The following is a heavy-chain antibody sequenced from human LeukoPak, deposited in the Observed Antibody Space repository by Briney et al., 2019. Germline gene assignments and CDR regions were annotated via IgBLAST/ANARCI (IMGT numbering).Heavy chain of an antibody. CDR2: ISYIGRT. D-gene: IGHD6-19*01. CDR1: GASISSVGYN. CDR3: ARMMDSSGDFDY. Sequence: PSETLSLTCTVSGASISSVGYNWGWIRQPPGKGLEWIGSISYIGRTYYKPSLKSRVTISVDTSNNQFSLKLTSVTAADKGVYYCARMMDSSGDFDYWGQGTLVTVSS. V-gene: IGHV4-39*01. J-gene: IGHJ4*02.